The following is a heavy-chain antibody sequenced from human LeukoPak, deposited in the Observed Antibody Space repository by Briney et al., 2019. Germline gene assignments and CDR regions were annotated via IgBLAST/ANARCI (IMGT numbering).Heavy chain of an antibody. CDR1: GFTFSNFL. CDR2: ISGSGGDT. J-gene: IGHJ4*02. CDR3: AKKGATTGDFDY. V-gene: IGHV3-23*01. D-gene: IGHD1-26*01. Sequence: GGSLRLSCAASGFTFSNFLMTWVRQAPGKGPEWVSAISGSGGDTYYADSVKGRFTISRDNSKNTLYLQMKSLRAEDTAVYYCAKKGATTGDFDYWGQGTLVTVSS.